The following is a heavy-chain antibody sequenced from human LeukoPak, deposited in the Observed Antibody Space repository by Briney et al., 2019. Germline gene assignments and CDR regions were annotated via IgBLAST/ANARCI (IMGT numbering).Heavy chain of an antibody. J-gene: IGHJ3*02. CDR2: IYYSGST. V-gene: IGHV4-39*07. Sequence: PSETLSLTCTVSGGSISSSSYYWGWNRQPPGKGLEWIGSIYYSGSTYYNPSLKSRVTISVDTSKNQSSLKLSSVIAADTAVYYCASTHDYYYDSSGYFAFDIWGQGTMVTVSS. CDR1: GGSISSSSYY. CDR3: ASTHDYYYDSSGYFAFDI. D-gene: IGHD3-22*01.